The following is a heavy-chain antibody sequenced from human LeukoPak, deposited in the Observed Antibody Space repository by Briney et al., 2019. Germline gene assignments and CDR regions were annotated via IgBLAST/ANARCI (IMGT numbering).Heavy chain of an antibody. CDR2: IKQDGSEK. D-gene: IGHD3-10*01. Sequence: GSLRLSCAASGFTSSSYWMCWVRQAPGRGLEWVTNIKQDGSEKYYVDSVKGRFTISRDNAKNSLYLQMNSLRAEDTAVYYCARGDPGQRKYYSNWFDPWGQGTLVTVSS. V-gene: IGHV3-7*03. CDR3: ARGDPGQRKYYSNWFDP. J-gene: IGHJ5*02. CDR1: GFTSSSYW.